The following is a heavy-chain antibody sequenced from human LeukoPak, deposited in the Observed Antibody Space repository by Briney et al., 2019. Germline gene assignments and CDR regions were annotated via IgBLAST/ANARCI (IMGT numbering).Heavy chain of an antibody. D-gene: IGHD6-13*01. V-gene: IGHV3-33*06. CDR3: AKRGSFWDLDY. CDR2: IRYDGNNE. Sequence: PGRSLRLSCAASGFTFSTYGMHWVRQAPGKGLEWVAVIRYDGNNEFYADSVKGRFTISRDNSKSTLYLQMNSLRAEDTAVYYCAKRGSFWDLDYWGQGTLVTVSS. J-gene: IGHJ4*02. CDR1: GFTFSTYG.